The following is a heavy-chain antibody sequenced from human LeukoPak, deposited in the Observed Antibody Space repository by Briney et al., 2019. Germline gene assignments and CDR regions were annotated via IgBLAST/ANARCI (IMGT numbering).Heavy chain of an antibody. J-gene: IGHJ4*02. Sequence: GGSLRLSCAASGFTFSSYGMHWVRQAPGKGLEWVAVISYDGSNKYYADSVKGRFTISRDNSKNTLYLQMNSLRAEDTAVYYCARIELTFGGVIVEYYFDYWGQGTLVTVSS. D-gene: IGHD3-16*02. CDR1: GFTFSSYG. V-gene: IGHV3-30*03. CDR2: ISYDGSNK. CDR3: ARIELTFGGVIVEYYFDY.